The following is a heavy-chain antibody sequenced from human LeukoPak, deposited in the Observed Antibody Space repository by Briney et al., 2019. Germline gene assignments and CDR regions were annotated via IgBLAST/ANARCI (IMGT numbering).Heavy chain of an antibody. CDR2: MNPNSGNT. CDR3: ARMGPGYCSSTSCYPWFDP. D-gene: IGHD2-2*01. CDR1: GYTFTTYD. J-gene: IGHJ5*02. V-gene: IGHV1-8*01. Sequence: ASVKVSCKASGYTFTTYDINWVRQATGQGLEWMGWMNPNSGNTGYAQKFQGRVTITRDTSASTAYMELSRVRSDDTAVYYCARMGPGYCSSTSCYPWFDPWGQGTLVTVSS.